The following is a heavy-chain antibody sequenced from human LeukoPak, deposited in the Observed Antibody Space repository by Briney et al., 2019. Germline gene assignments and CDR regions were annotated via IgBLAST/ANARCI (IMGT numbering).Heavy chain of an antibody. CDR2: INAGNSNT. J-gene: IGHJ5*02. Sequence: GASVKVSCTASGYTFTSYAMHWVRQAPGQRLEWMACINAGNSNTKYSQKFQGRVTITRDTPASTAYMELSSLRSEETAVYYCARSDIVVVPAATPDNWFDPWGQGTLVTVSS. D-gene: IGHD2-2*01. CDR1: GYTFTSYA. CDR3: ARSDIVVVPAATPDNWFDP. V-gene: IGHV1-3*01.